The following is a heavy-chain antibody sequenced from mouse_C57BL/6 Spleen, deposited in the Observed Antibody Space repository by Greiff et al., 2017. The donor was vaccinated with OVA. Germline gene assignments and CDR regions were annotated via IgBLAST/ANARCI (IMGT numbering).Heavy chain of an antibody. V-gene: IGHV5-6*02. CDR2: ISSGGSYT. D-gene: IGHD4-1*01. Sequence: DVKLVESGGDLVKPGGSLKLSCAASGFTFSSYGMSWVRQTPDKRLEWVATISSGGSYTYYPDSVKGRFTISRDNAKNTLYLQMSSLKSEDTAMYYCARLYWDPSWFAYWGQGTLVTVSA. CDR1: GFTFSSYG. CDR3: ARLYWDPSWFAY. J-gene: IGHJ3*01.